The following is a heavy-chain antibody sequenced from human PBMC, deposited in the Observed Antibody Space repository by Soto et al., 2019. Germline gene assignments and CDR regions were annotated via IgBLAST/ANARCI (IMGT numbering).Heavy chain of an antibody. CDR3: ARASGYSSSWYYYYGMDV. J-gene: IGHJ6*02. CDR1: GDSVSSNSAA. CDR2: TYYRSKWYN. D-gene: IGHD6-13*01. Sequence: QVPLQQSGPGLVKPSQTLSLTCAISGDSVSSNSAAWNWIRQSPSRGLEWLGGTYYRSKWYNDYAVSVKSRITINPDTSKNQFSLQLNSVTPEDTAVYYCARASGYSSSWYYYYGMDVWGQGTTVTVSS. V-gene: IGHV6-1*01.